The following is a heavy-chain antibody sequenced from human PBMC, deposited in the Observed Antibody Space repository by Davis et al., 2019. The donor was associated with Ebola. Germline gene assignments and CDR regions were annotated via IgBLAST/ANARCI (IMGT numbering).Heavy chain of an antibody. CDR3: ARGYSYGSPLRY. J-gene: IGHJ4*02. D-gene: IGHD5-18*01. Sequence: GSLRLSCTVSGGSISSSSYYWGWIRQPPGKGLEWIGSIYYSGSTYYNPSLKSRVTISVDTSKNQFSLKLSSVTAADTAVYYCARGYSYGSPLRYWGQGTLVTVSS. V-gene: IGHV4-39*01. CDR2: IYYSGST. CDR1: GGSISSSSYY.